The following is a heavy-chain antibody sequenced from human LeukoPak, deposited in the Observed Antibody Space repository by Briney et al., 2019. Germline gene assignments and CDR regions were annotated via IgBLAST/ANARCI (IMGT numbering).Heavy chain of an antibody. V-gene: IGHV3-48*04. CDR2: ISSSGSTI. CDR3: AREVGNYGPRDIDY. CDR1: GFTFSSYW. Sequence: PGGSLRLSCAASGFTFSSYWMSWVRQAPGKGLEWVSYISSSGSTIYYADSVKGRFTISRDNAKNSLYLQMNSLRAEDTAVYYCAREVGNYGPRDIDYWGQGTLVTVSS. J-gene: IGHJ4*02. D-gene: IGHD4-11*01.